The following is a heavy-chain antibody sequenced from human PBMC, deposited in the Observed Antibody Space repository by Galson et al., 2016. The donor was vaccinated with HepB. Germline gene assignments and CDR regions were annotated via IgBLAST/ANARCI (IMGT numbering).Heavy chain of an antibody. D-gene: IGHD5-24*01. V-gene: IGHV1-18*04. CDR1: GYTFTSYG. CDR2: ISGYNGNT. Sequence: SVKVSCKASGYTFTSYGISWVRQAPGQGLEWMGWISGYNGNTNYAEKLQGRVTMTTDTSTSPAYMERRSLRSDDTAVYYCARGRWLQFSEYYGMDVWGQGTTVTVSS. CDR3: ARGRWLQFSEYYGMDV. J-gene: IGHJ6*02.